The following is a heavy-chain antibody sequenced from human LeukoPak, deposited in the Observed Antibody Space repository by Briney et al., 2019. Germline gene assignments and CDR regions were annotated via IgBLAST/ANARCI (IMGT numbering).Heavy chain of an antibody. CDR3: ASEDYVWGSYRADY. V-gene: IGHV3-15*01. CDR2: IKSRTDGGTT. CDR1: GFTFSSHG. Sequence: PGGSLRLSCAASGFTFSSHGMSWVRQAPGKGLEWVGRIKSRTDGGTTDYAAPVKGRFTISRDDSKNTLYLQMNSLRAEDTAVYYCASEDYVWGSYRADYWGQGTLVTVSS. D-gene: IGHD3-16*02. J-gene: IGHJ4*02.